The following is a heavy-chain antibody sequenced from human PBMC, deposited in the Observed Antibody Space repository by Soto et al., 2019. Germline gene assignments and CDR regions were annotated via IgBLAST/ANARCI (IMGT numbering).Heavy chain of an antibody. J-gene: IGHJ6*03. Sequence: QLVESGGGLVQPGGSLRLSCAASGFTFSTYWMSWVRQAPGKVLEWVANIKQDGGEKYYVDSVKGRFTISRDNAKYSLYLQMNSLRAEDTALYYCASSLYNWNNIYYYSDMDVWGKGTTVTVSS. CDR2: IKQDGGEK. D-gene: IGHD1-20*01. CDR3: ASSLYNWNNIYYYSDMDV. CDR1: GFTFSTYW. V-gene: IGHV3-7*01.